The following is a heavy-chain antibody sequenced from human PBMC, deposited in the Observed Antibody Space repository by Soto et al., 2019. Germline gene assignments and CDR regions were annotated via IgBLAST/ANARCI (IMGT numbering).Heavy chain of an antibody. V-gene: IGHV1-69*12. Sequence: QVQLVQSGAEVKKPGSSVKVSCKTSGGTFRTSAISWVRQAPGQGLEWMGGIMPVFPTPDYAQKFQGRVTINADESTGTAYMALSSLRSEDTAVYYCARDKDRQQLGGNYYYIMDVWGQGTTVTVSS. CDR3: ARDKDRQQLGGNYYYIMDV. CDR2: IMPVFPTP. J-gene: IGHJ6*01. CDR1: GGTFRTSA. D-gene: IGHD3-3*02.